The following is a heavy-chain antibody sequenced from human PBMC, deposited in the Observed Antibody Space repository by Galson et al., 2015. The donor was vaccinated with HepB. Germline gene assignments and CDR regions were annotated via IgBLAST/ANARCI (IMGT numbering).Heavy chain of an antibody. CDR1: GFTFTSYG. D-gene: IGHD1-26*01. CDR2: IWYDGSNE. J-gene: IGHJ4*02. CDR3: ARAIFTVGATEFVY. Sequence: SLRLSCAASGFTFTSYGMHWVRQAPGKGLEWVAVIWYDGSNEYYGDSVKGRFTISRDNSKNTLYLQMNSLRAEDTGVYYCARAIFTVGATEFVYWGQGTLVTVSS. V-gene: IGHV3-33*01.